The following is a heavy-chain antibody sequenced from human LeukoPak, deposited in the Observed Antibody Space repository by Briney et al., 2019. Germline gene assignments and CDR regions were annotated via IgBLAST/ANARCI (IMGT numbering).Heavy chain of an antibody. Sequence: GESLKISCKGSGYSFTSYWIGWVRQMPGKGLEWMGIIYPGDSDTRYSPSFQGQVTISADKSISTAYLQWSSLKASDTAMYYCARLGKGYCTNGVSFNFDYWGQGTLVTVSS. CDR2: IYPGDSDT. J-gene: IGHJ4*02. CDR1: GYSFTSYW. D-gene: IGHD2-8*01. CDR3: ARLGKGYCTNGVSFNFDY. V-gene: IGHV5-51*01.